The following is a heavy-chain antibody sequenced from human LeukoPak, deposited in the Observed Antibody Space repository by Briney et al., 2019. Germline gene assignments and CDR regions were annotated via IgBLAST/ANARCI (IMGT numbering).Heavy chain of an antibody. CDR3: ATSDSTTGNWFDP. D-gene: IGHD2-21*01. CDR2: ITPTTGGA. Sequence: ASVKVSCKASGNTFSHYYFHWVRQAPGQGLDWMGIITPTTGGANYAQKFQGRVAMTRDTSTSTVYMELSSLTSGDTAVYYCATSDSTTGNWFDPWGQGTRVSVSS. J-gene: IGHJ5*02. V-gene: IGHV1-46*01. CDR1: GNTFSHYY.